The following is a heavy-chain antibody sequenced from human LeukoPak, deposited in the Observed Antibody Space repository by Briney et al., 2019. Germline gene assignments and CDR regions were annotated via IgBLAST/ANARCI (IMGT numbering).Heavy chain of an antibody. CDR3: AKDPDYGGNSYYFDY. CDR1: GFTFSSYG. CDR2: IRYDGSNK. V-gene: IGHV3-30*02. Sequence: GGSLRLSCAASGFTFSSYGMHWVRQAPGKGLEWVVFIRYDGSNKYYADSVKGRFTISRDNSKNTLYLQMNSLRAEDTAVYYCAKDPDYGGNSYYFDYWGQGTLVTVSS. J-gene: IGHJ4*02. D-gene: IGHD4-23*01.